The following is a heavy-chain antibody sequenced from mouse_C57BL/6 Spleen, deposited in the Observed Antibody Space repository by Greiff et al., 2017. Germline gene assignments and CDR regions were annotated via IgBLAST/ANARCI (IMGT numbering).Heavy chain of an antibody. D-gene: IGHD4-1*01. CDR3: VRPSNWDGRYWDFDD. CDR2: IRSKSNNYAT. CDR1: GFSFNTYA. V-gene: IGHV10-1*01. J-gene: IGHJ1*03. Sequence: EVQLMESGGGLVQPKGSLKLSCAASGFSFNTYAMNWVRQAPGKGLEWVARIRSKSNNYATYYAGSVKDRFTISRDDSESMLYLQMNNLKTEDTAMYYCVRPSNWDGRYWDFDDWGTGTTVTVSS.